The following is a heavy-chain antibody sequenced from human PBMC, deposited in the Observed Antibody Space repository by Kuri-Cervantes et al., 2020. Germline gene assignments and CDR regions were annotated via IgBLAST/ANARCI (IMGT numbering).Heavy chain of an antibody. D-gene: IGHD3-9*01. CDR3: ARAERYFDLYYFDY. CDR1: GGSISSGSYY. CDR2: IYTSGST. Sequence: SETLSLTCTVSGGSISSGSYYWSWIRQPAGRGLEWIGRIYTSGSTNYNPSLKSRVTISVDTSKNQFSLKLSSVTAADTAVYYGARAERYFDLYYFDYWGQGTLVTVSS. J-gene: IGHJ4*02. V-gene: IGHV4-61*02.